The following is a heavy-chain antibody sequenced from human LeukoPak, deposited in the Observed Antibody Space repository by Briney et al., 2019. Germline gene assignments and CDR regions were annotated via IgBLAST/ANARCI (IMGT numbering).Heavy chain of an antibody. CDR2: ITGSDIRT. J-gene: IGHJ4*02. CDR1: GFTFSTNA. V-gene: IGHV3-23*01. CDR3: RAAGTSERDY. D-gene: IGHD6-13*01. Sequence: GGSLRLSCAASGFTFSTNAMSWVRQAPGKGLEWVSGITGSDIRTYNADSAEGRFTITRDNSKNTLYLQMSSLRADDTAVYYCRAAGTSERDYWGQGTLVTVSS.